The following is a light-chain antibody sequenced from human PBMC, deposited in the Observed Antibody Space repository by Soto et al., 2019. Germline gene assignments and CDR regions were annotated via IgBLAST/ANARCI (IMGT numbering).Light chain of an antibody. CDR3: QQCHRYLT. CDR1: QSVGSN. V-gene: IGKV3-15*01. J-gene: IGKJ1*01. Sequence: EVVLTQSPDTLSLPPGERVTLSCRARQSVGSNLAWYQQTPGQAPRLLIYGASTRATGIPARFSGSGSGTEFTLTISSLQPDDIATYYCQQCHRYLTFGQGTKVDIK. CDR2: GAS.